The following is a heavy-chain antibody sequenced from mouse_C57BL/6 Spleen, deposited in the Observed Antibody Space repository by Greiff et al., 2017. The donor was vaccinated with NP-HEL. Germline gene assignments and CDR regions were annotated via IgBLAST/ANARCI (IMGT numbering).Heavy chain of an antibody. V-gene: IGHV1-63*01. Sequence: VQLQQSGAELVRPGTSVKMSCKASGYTFTNYWIGWAKQRPGHGLEWIGDIYPGGGYTNYNEKFKGKATLTADKSSSTAYMQFRSLTSEDSAIYYCARGDYYGSSDWYFDVWGTGTTVTVSS. D-gene: IGHD1-1*01. CDR3: ARGDYYGSSDWYFDV. CDR1: GYTFTNYW. CDR2: IYPGGGYT. J-gene: IGHJ1*03.